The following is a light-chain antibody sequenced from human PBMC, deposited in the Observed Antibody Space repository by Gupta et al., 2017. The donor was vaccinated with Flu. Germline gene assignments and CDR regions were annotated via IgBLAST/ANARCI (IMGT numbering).Light chain of an antibody. V-gene: IGLV2-11*01. Sequence: QSALTQPRSVTGYPGQSVTISCTGTSSDVGGYDFVSWYQQHPGKAPKLIIYDVTKRPSGVPDRFSGSKSGNTASLTISVRQAAEEADFYCCSYAGNYIKVFGGGTKLTVL. CDR3: CSYAGNYIKV. CDR2: DVT. CDR1: SSDVGGYDF. J-gene: IGLJ3*02.